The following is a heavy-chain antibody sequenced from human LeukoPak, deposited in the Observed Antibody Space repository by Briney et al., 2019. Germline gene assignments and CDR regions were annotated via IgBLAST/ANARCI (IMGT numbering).Heavy chain of an antibody. D-gene: IGHD3-3*01. CDR2: ISWNSGSI. J-gene: IGHJ4*02. Sequence: PGGSLRLSCAASGFTFDDYAMHWVRQAPGKGLEWVSGISWNSGSIGYADSVKGRFTISRDNAKNSLYLQMNSLRAEDTALYYCAKGTGFWRGPFDYWGQGTLVTVSS. CDR1: GFTFDDYA. V-gene: IGHV3-9*01. CDR3: AKGTGFWRGPFDY.